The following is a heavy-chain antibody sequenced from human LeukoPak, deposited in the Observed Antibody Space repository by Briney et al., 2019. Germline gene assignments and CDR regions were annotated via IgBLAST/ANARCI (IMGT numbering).Heavy chain of an antibody. CDR1: RYTFTGYY. CDR2: INPNSGGT. CDR3: ARDHSLVVGAFDI. V-gene: IGHV1-2*02. J-gene: IGHJ3*02. D-gene: IGHD3-22*01. Sequence: GASVKVSCKASRYTFTGYYMHWVRQAPGQGLEWMGWINPNSGGTNYAQKFQGRVTMTRDTSISTAYMELSRLRSDDTAVYYCARDHSLVVGAFDIWGQGTMVTVPS.